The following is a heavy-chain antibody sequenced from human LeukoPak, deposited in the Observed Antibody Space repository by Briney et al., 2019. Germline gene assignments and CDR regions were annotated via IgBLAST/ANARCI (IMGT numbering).Heavy chain of an antibody. J-gene: IGHJ2*01. CDR1: GFTFSNYG. Sequence: GGSLRLSCTASGFTFSNYGMHWVREAPGKGLVWVAIISDDGSNKYYADSVQGRVTISRDNSKNTLYLQVSSLRDEDTAVYYCAKDSGVIAGHWYFDLWGRGTLVSVSS. CDR3: AKDSGVIAGHWYFDL. V-gene: IGHV3-30*18. D-gene: IGHD3-10*01. CDR2: ISDDGSNK.